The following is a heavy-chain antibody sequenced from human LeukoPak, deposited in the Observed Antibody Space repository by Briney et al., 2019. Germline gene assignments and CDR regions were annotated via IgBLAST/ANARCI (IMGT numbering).Heavy chain of an antibody. D-gene: IGHD1-26*01. V-gene: IGHV4-59*12. Sequence: SETLSLTCTVSGGSISSNYWSWIRQPPGKGLEWIGYIYYSGSTNYNPSLKSRVTISVDRSKNQFSLKLSSVTAADTAVYYCARGEVITTTTPYYFDYWGQGTLVTVSS. J-gene: IGHJ4*02. CDR3: ARGEVITTTTPYYFDY. CDR2: IYYSGST. CDR1: GGSISSNY.